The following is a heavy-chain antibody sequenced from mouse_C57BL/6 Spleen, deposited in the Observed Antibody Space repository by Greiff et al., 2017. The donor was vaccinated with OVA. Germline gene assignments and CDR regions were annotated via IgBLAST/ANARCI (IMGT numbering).Heavy chain of an antibody. Sequence: VQLQQSGTVLARPGASVKMSCKTSGYTFTSYWMHWVKQRPGQGLEWIGAIYPGNSDTSYNQKFKGKAKLTAVTSASTAYMELSSLTNEDSAVYYCTKGHYGNYDAMDYWGQGTSVTVSS. CDR1: GYTFTSYW. CDR3: TKGHYGNYDAMDY. J-gene: IGHJ4*01. V-gene: IGHV1-5*01. D-gene: IGHD2-1*01. CDR2: IYPGNSDT.